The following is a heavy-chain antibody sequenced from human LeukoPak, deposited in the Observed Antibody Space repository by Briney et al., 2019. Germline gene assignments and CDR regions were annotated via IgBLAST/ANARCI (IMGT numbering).Heavy chain of an antibody. J-gene: IGHJ2*01. Sequence: ASVKVSCKVSGYTLTELSMNWVRQAPGKGLEWMGGFDPEDGETIYAQKFQGRVTMTEDTSTDTAYMELSSLRSEDTAVYYCARGGNYGGLYWYFDLWGRSTQVTVSS. V-gene: IGHV1-24*01. D-gene: IGHD4-23*01. CDR1: GYTLTELS. CDR3: ARGGNYGGLYWYFDL. CDR2: FDPEDGET.